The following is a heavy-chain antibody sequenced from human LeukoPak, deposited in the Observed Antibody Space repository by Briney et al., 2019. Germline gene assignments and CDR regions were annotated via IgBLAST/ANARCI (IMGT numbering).Heavy chain of an antibody. Sequence: ASVRVSCKVSGYTLTELSMHWVRQAPGKGLEWMGGFDPEDGETIYAQKFQGRVTMTEDTSTDTAYMELSSLRSEDTAVYYCAAFITGTTYWFDPWGQGTLVTVSS. CDR1: GYTLTELS. CDR3: AAFITGTTYWFDP. CDR2: FDPEDGET. D-gene: IGHD1-20*01. V-gene: IGHV1-24*01. J-gene: IGHJ5*02.